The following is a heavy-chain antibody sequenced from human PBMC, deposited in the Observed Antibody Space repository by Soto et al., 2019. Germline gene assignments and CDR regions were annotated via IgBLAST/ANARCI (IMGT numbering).Heavy chain of an antibody. CDR1: GGSISNNDYY. CDR3: DREIFGVVLARYSMDV. Sequence: PSETLSLTCTVSGGSISNNDYYWSWIRQPPGKGLECIGYIFYSGSTYYNPSLESRITMSVDTSKNQFSLQLSSVTPADTAVYFCDREIFGVVLARYSMDVWGQGTTVTVSS. CDR2: IFYSGST. D-gene: IGHD3-3*01. V-gene: IGHV4-30-4*01. J-gene: IGHJ6*02.